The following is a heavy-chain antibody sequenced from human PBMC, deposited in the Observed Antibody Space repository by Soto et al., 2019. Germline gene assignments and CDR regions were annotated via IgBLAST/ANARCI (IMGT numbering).Heavy chain of an antibody. D-gene: IGHD5-18*01. CDR2: IKSKSDGETA. Sequence: GGSLRLSCAASGLTFSNVWMTWVRQAPGKGLEWGGRIKSKSDGETADVAAPVKARFTISRDDSKNTVLLEMNSLKSEDTALYYCAITAMINRDSSTSFDYWGRGTQVTVYS. CDR3: AITAMINRDSSTSFDY. CDR1: GLTFSNVW. J-gene: IGHJ4*02. V-gene: IGHV3-15*01.